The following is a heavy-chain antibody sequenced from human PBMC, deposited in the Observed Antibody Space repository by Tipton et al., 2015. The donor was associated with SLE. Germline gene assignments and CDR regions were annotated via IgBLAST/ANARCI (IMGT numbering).Heavy chain of an antibody. V-gene: IGHV4-31*03. CDR3: AREGCSSTSCYCYYYMDV. CDR2: IYYSGST. Sequence: TLSLTCTVSGGSISSGGYYWSWIRQHPGKGLEWIGYIYYSGSTYYNPSLKSRVTISVDTSKNQFSLKLSSVTAADPAVYYCAREGCSSTSCYCYYYMDVWGKGTTVTVSS. D-gene: IGHD2-2*01. J-gene: IGHJ6*03. CDR1: GGSISSGGYY.